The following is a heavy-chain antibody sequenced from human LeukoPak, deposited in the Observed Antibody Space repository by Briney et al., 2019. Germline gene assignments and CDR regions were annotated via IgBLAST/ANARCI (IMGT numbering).Heavy chain of an antibody. CDR1: GGSISSSSYY. V-gene: IGHV4-39*07. CDR2: IYYSGST. J-gene: IGHJ6*03. D-gene: IGHD6-13*01. Sequence: SETLSLTCTVSGGSISSSSYYWGWIRQPPGKGLEWIGSIYYSGSTNYNPSLKSRVTISVDTSKNQFSLKLSSVTAADTAVYYCARGNSSSWYLRTYYMDVWGKGTTVTVSS. CDR3: ARGNSSSWYLRTYYMDV.